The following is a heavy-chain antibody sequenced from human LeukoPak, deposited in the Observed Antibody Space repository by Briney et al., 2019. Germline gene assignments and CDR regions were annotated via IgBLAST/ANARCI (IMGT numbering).Heavy chain of an antibody. CDR1: GGSFSGYY. D-gene: IGHD3-10*01. CDR2: ITHSGST. J-gene: IGHJ4*02. V-gene: IGHV4-34*01. Sequence: PSDTLALTCAVYGGSFSGYYWSWIRQPPGKGLEWIGDITHSGSTNYNPSLKSRVTISVDTSKNQFSLRLSSVTAADTAVYYCARKTGSRYYFHYWAREPWSPSPQ. CDR3: ARKTGSRYYFHY.